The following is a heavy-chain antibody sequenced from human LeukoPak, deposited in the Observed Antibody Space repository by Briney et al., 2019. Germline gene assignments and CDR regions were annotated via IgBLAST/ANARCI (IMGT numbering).Heavy chain of an antibody. Sequence: GGSLRLSCAASGFTFSSYSMNWVRQAPGKGREWVSYISSSSSTIYYADSVKGRFTISRDNAKHSLYLQMNSLRDEDTAVYYCARDQARYDYIWGSYRLDAFDIWGQGTMVTVSS. CDR1: GFTFSSYS. J-gene: IGHJ3*02. D-gene: IGHD3-16*02. CDR3: ARDQARYDYIWGSYRLDAFDI. CDR2: ISSSSSTI. V-gene: IGHV3-48*02.